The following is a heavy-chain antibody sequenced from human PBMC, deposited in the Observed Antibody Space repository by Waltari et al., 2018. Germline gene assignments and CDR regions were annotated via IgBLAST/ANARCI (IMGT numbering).Heavy chain of an antibody. Sequence: QVQLVQSGAEVKKPGASVKVSCKASGYTFTGYYMHWVRQAPGQGLEWMGWINPNSGGTNYAQKFQGRVTMTRDTSISTAYMELSRLRSDDTAVYYCARDPDYYDSSGYEPDYWGQGTLVTVSS. D-gene: IGHD3-22*01. J-gene: IGHJ4*02. V-gene: IGHV1-2*02. CDR3: ARDPDYYDSSGYEPDY. CDR1: GYTFTGYY. CDR2: INPNSGGT.